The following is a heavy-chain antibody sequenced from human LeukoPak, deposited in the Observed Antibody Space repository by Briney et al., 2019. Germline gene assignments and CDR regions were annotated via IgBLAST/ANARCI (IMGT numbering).Heavy chain of an antibody. CDR1: GFTFSSYA. CDR3: AREMGYCSSTSCLFDP. V-gene: IGHV3-30-3*01. D-gene: IGHD2-2*01. Sequence: GGSQRLSCAASGFTFSSYAMHWVRQAPGKGLEWVAVISYDGSNKYYADSVKGRFTISRDNSKNTLYLQMNSLRAEDTAVYYCAREMGYCSSTSCLFDPWGQGTLVTVSS. J-gene: IGHJ5*02. CDR2: ISYDGSNK.